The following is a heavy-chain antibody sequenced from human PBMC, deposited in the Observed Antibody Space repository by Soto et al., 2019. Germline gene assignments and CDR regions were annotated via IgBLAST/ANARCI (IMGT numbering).Heavy chain of an antibody. J-gene: IGHJ4*02. Sequence: QLQLQESGSGLVKPSQTLSLTCAVSGGSISSGGYSWSWIRQPPGKGLEWIGYTDHSGSTYYNPPLKSRVTIAVDRSKHQFALKLRSVTAADTAVYYCARGQVVAAQHWGQGNLVTVSS. CDR3: ARGQVVAAQH. CDR2: TDHSGST. V-gene: IGHV4-30-2*01. CDR1: GGSISSGGYS. D-gene: IGHD2-15*01.